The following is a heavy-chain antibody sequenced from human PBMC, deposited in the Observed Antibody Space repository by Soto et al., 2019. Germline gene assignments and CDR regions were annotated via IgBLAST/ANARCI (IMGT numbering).Heavy chain of an antibody. V-gene: IGHV4-39*01. CDR3: ARLAEGDYVDY. Sequence: PSVTRSLTCTVSGACISSSSCCWEWIRQPPGKGLEWIGSIYYSGSTYYNPSLKSRVTISIDTSKNQFSLKLSSVTAADTAVYYCARLAEGDYVDYWGQGTLVTVSS. J-gene: IGHJ4*02. CDR1: GACISSSSCC. CDR2: IYYSGST.